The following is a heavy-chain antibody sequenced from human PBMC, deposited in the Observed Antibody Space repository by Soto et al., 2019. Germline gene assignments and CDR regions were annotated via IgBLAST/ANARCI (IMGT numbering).Heavy chain of an antibody. CDR2: INSDGTIT. J-gene: IGHJ6*02. CDR1: GFAFSSHW. D-gene: IGHD2-15*01. Sequence: EVQLVESGGDFVQPGGSLRLSCVASGFAFSSHWMYWVRQAPGKGLVWVSRINSDGTITTYADSVKGRFTISRDNAKNTLYLQMNSLRVEDTALYYCVRDPDQYSCYGLDVWGQGTTVIVS. CDR3: VRDPDQYSCYGLDV. V-gene: IGHV3-74*01.